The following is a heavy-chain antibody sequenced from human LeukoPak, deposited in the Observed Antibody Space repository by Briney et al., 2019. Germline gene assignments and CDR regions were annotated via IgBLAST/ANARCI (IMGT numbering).Heavy chain of an antibody. Sequence: AASVKVSCKASGGTFSSYAISWVRQAPGQGLERMGGIIPIFGTANYAQKFQGRVTITADESTSTAYMELSSLRSEDTAVYYCARSLHHITIFGVVITATFDPWGQGTLVTVSS. CDR3: ARSLHHITIFGVVITATFDP. J-gene: IGHJ5*02. V-gene: IGHV1-69*13. CDR2: IIPIFGTA. D-gene: IGHD3-3*01. CDR1: GGTFSSYA.